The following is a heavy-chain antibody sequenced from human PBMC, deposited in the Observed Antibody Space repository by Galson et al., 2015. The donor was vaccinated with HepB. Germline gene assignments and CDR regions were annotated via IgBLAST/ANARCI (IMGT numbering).Heavy chain of an antibody. CDR1: GFTFDDYA. CDR2: ISWNSGSI. J-gene: IGHJ3*02. D-gene: IGHD2-15*01. V-gene: IGHV3-9*01. Sequence: SLRLSCAASGFTFDDYAMHWVRQAPGKGLEWVSGISWNSGSIGYADSVKGRFTISRDNAKNSLYLQMNSLRAEDTALYCCAKDTEPNIVVVVAATVGAFDIWGQGTMVTVSS. CDR3: AKDTEPNIVVVVAATVGAFDI.